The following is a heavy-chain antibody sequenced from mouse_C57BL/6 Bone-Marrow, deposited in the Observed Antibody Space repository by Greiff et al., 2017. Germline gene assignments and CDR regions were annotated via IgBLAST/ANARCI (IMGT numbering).Heavy chain of an antibody. V-gene: IGHV14-4*01. CDR3: TTTVGYFDY. D-gene: IGHD1-1*01. Sequence: VQLMQSGAELVRPGASVKLSCTASGFNIKDDYMHWVKQRPEQGLEWIGWIDPENGDIEYASKFQGKATITADTSSNTAYLQLSSLTSEDTAVYYFTTTVGYFDYWGQGTTLTVSS. J-gene: IGHJ2*01. CDR1: GFNIKDDY. CDR2: IDPENGDI.